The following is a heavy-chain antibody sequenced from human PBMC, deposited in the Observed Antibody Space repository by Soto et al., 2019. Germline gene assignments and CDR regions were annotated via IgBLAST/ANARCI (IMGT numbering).Heavy chain of an antibody. CDR1: GLTVRDYY. CDR2: ISSSDSTK. Sequence: QVQLVESGGGLVKPGGSLRLSCAASGLTVRDYYMSWIRQAPGKGLEWVSYISSSDSTKYYADSVKGRFTISRDNAKNSLYLQMNSRRADDTAVYYCARGDGLNWFDPWGQGTLVTVSS. CDR3: ARGDGLNWFDP. V-gene: IGHV3-11*01. J-gene: IGHJ5*02.